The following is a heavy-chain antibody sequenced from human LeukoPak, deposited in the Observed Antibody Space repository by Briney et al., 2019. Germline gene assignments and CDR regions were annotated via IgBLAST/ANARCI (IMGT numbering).Heavy chain of an antibody. V-gene: IGHV1-18*01. Sequence: ASVTVSFKASGGTFTSYAISWVRQAPGQGLEWMGWISAYNGNTNYAQKLQGRVTMTTDPSTSAAYMELRSLRSDDTAVYYCARGGYIVLMVYATSGGAFDIWGQGTMVTVSS. CDR2: ISAYNGNT. CDR1: GGTFTSYA. J-gene: IGHJ3*02. D-gene: IGHD2-8*01. CDR3: ARGGYIVLMVYATSGGAFDI.